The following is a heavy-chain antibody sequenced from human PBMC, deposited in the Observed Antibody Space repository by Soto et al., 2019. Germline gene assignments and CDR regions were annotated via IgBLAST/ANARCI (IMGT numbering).Heavy chain of an antibody. CDR3: GRGRSGQIVVFY. CDR2: IGPESGAT. J-gene: IGHJ4*02. Sequence: ASVKVSCKASGYTFTGHYIHWVRQAPEQGPEWMGEIGPESGATRYAQKFQGRVTMTRDTSITTVYMELKNLSPDDTAVYYCGRGRSGQIVVFYWGQGNAVTAPQ. V-gene: IGHV1-2*02. D-gene: IGHD1-26*01. CDR1: GYTFTGHY.